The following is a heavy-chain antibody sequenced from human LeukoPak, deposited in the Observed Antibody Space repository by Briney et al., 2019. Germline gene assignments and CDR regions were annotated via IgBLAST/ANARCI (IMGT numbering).Heavy chain of an antibody. Sequence: GGSLRLSCAASGFTFSSYAMSWVRQAPGKGLEWVSAISGSGGSTYYADSVKGRFTISRDNSKNTLYLQMNSLRAEDTAVYYCAEHYYDSSGYFCPFDYWGQGTLVTVSS. CDR2: ISGSGGST. D-gene: IGHD3-22*01. V-gene: IGHV3-23*01. CDR1: GFTFSSYA. J-gene: IGHJ4*02. CDR3: AEHYYDSSGYFCPFDY.